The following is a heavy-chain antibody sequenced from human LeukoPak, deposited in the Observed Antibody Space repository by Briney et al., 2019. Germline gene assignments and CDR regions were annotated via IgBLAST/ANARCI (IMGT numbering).Heavy chain of an antibody. CDR1: GASISRYY. CDR3: ASRGYYDNSGYFRN. Sequence: SETLSLTCTVSGASISRYYWSWIRQPPGKGLEWIGYIYYTGSTNYNPSLKSRVTISFDTSRNQFSLQLSSVTAADTAMYYCASRGYYDNSGYFRNWGQGTLVTVSS. J-gene: IGHJ4*02. D-gene: IGHD3-22*01. CDR2: IYYTGST. V-gene: IGHV4-59*01.